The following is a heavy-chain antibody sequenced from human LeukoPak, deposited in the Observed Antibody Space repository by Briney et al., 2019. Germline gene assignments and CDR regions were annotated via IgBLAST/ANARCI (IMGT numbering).Heavy chain of an antibody. J-gene: IGHJ6*02. V-gene: IGHV4-4*02. CDR1: GGSISSSNW. D-gene: IGHD3-3*01. Sequence: SETLSLTCAVSGGSISSSNWWSWVRQPPGKGLEWIGEIYHSGSTNYNPSLKSRVTISVDTSKNQFSLKLSSVTAADTAVYYCAGNGNDFWSGYSHYYYYYGMDVWGQGTTVTVSS. CDR2: IYHSGST. CDR3: AGNGNDFWSGYSHYYYYYGMDV.